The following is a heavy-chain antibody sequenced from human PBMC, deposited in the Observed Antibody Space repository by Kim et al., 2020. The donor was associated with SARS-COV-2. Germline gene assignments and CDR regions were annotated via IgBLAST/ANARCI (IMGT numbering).Heavy chain of an antibody. D-gene: IGHD3-22*01. CDR1: GFIFSNYA. V-gene: IGHV3-30-3*01. CDR2: ISFDGSNT. CDR3: ARGGEYDSRGYNWGGFDY. Sequence: GGSLRLSCAASGFIFSNYAMHWVRQAPGKGLEWVAVISFDGSNTYYADSVKGRFTISRDNSKNTVYLQMNSLRIEDTTVYYCARGGEYDSRGYNWGGFDYWGQGTLVTVSS. J-gene: IGHJ4*02.